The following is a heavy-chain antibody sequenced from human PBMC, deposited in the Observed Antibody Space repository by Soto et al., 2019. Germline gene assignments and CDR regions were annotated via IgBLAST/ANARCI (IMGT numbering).Heavy chain of an antibody. CDR2: ISYDGSNK. Sequence: WGPLRLSWAASGVTCSSYAMHWILQTQGKGLEWVAVISYDGSNKYYADSVKGRFTISRDNSKNTLYLQMNSLRAEDTAVYYCARDSGGAYEQGCSGSYYPVVYYYYGMDVWGQGTTVTVSS. D-gene: IGHD3-10*02. CDR3: ARDSGGAYEQGCSGSYYPVVYYYYGMDV. CDR1: GVTCSSYA. J-gene: IGHJ6*02. V-gene: IGHV3-30-3*01.